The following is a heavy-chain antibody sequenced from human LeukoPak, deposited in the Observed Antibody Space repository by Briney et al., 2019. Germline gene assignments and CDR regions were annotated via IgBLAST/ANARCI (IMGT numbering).Heavy chain of an antibody. Sequence: PSETLSLTCTVSGGSIRSDDSYWTWIRQPPGKGLEWIGYMYYSGSTYYNPSLKTRISISEDTSKSQISLKLTSVTAADTAVYYCARDKWVRVGNSWRQYAMDVWGQGTTVTVSS. CDR2: MYYSGST. V-gene: IGHV4-30-4*08. D-gene: IGHD6-13*01. CDR3: ARDKWVRVGNSWRQYAMDV. CDR1: GGSIRSDDSY. J-gene: IGHJ6*02.